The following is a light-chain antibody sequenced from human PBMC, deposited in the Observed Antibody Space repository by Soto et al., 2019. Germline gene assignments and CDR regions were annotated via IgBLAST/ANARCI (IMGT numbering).Light chain of an antibody. J-gene: IGLJ1*01. CDR1: SSDIGGYNY. CDR2: DVA. V-gene: IGLV2-14*03. Sequence: QSVLTQPASVTVSPGQVITISRTGTSSDIGGYNYVSWYRQHPGKAPELMIYDVANRPSGVSDRFSGSKSGNTASLTISGLQTEDEADYYCSSYTSTSTLYVFGTGTKVTVL. CDR3: SSYTSTSTLYV.